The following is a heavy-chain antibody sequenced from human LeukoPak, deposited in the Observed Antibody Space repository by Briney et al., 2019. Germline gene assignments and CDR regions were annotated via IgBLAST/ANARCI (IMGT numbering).Heavy chain of an antibody. CDR2: INPNSGGT. J-gene: IGHJ3*02. CDR1: GYTFTGYY. V-gene: IGHV1-2*02. CDR3: ARVPFPNKEAFDI. Sequence: ASVKVSCKASGYTFTGYYIYWVRQAPGQGLEWMGWINPNSGGTNYAQKFQGRVTMTRDTSISTAYMELSRLRSEDTAVYYCARVPFPNKEAFDIWGQGTMVTVSS.